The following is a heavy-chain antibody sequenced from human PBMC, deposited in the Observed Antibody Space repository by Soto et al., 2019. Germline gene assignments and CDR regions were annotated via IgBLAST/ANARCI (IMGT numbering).Heavy chain of an antibody. Sequence: ASVKVSCKASGYTFIINYMHWVRQAPGQGLEWMGIINPSGGSTSYAQKFQGRVTMTRDTSTSTVYMELSSLRSEDTAVYYCARARDRKDWFDPWGQGTLVTVSS. V-gene: IGHV1-46*01. CDR3: ARARDRKDWFDP. J-gene: IGHJ5*02. CDR2: INPSGGST. CDR1: GYTFIINY.